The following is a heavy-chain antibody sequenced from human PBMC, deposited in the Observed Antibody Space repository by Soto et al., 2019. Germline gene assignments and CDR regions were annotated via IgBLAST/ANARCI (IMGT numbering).Heavy chain of an antibody. CDR1: GFTLSSNS. V-gene: IGHV3-23*01. CDR2: ISNDGSTT. J-gene: IGHJ5*02. D-gene: IGHD3-10*01. Sequence: GGSLRLSCAASGFTLSSNSMAWVRQAPGKRLQWVSGISNDGSTTFYIDSVRGRFTIPRDTSTNTLYLQMDSLRVEDTAVYFCAKWSGFGDAWGQGTLVTV. CDR3: AKWSGFGDA.